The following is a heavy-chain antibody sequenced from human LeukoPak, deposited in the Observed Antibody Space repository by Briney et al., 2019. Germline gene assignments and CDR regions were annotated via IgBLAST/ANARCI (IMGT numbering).Heavy chain of an antibody. J-gene: IGHJ6*03. CDR3: ARAPLVGTDYYYMDV. CDR1: GGSINSYY. Sequence: SETLSLTCTVSGGSINSYYWSWIRQPPGKGLEWIGYIYYTGSTNYNPSLKSRVTISVDTSTNQFSLKLSSVTAADTAVYYCARAPLVGTDYYYMDVWGKGTTVTVSS. CDR2: IYYTGST. V-gene: IGHV4-59*01. D-gene: IGHD2-8*02.